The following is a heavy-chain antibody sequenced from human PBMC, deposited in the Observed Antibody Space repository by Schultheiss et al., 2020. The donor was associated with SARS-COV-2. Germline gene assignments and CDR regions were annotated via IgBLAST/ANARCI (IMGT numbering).Heavy chain of an antibody. D-gene: IGHD3-3*01. V-gene: IGHV4-34*01. J-gene: IGHJ4*02. CDR1: GGSINSFY. CDR2: INHSGST. CDR3: ARDRGLPYEIFGGFDY. Sequence: SQTLSLTCTVSGGSINSFYWSWVRQPPGKGLEWIGEINHSGSTNYNPSLKSRVTISLDTSKKQFSLKLTSVTAADTAVYYCARDRGLPYEIFGGFDYWGQGTLVTVSS.